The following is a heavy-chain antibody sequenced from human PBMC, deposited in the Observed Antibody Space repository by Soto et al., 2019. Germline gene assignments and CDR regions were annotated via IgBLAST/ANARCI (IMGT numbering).Heavy chain of an antibody. CDR1: GFTFSSYW. D-gene: IGHD3-3*01. CDR3: AKLPGTIFGVSRSY. Sequence: GGSLRLSCAASGFTFSSYWMYWVRQAPGKGLEWVSHMNNDGSYTIYAESVKGRLTFSRDNAKNTLYLQMNSLRAEDTAVYYCAKLPGTIFGVSRSYWGQGTLVTVSS. J-gene: IGHJ4*02. V-gene: IGHV3-74*01. CDR2: MNNDGSYT.